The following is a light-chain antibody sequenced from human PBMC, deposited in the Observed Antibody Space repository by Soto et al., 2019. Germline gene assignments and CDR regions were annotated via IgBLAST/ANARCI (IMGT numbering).Light chain of an antibody. Sequence: EIVMTQSPATLSVSPGERVTLSCRASQSVSSNLAWYQQKPGQAPRLLIYGASTRATGIPARFSGSGSGTEFTLTISSLQSEDFAVYYCQQYNNWPQGTFGQGTKV. CDR2: GAS. CDR3: QQYNNWPQGT. CDR1: QSVSSN. V-gene: IGKV3-15*01. J-gene: IGKJ1*01.